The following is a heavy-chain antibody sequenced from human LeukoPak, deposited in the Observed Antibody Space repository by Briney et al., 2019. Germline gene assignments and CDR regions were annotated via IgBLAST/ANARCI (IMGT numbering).Heavy chain of an antibody. CDR1: GFTFSSYE. Sequence: PGGSLRLSCAASGFTFSSYEMSWVRQAPGKGLEWISYISSSGSPIYYAGSVKGRFTISRDNAKNSLYLQMNSLRAEDTAFYYCARVPHYNFWSGYAFDYWGQGTLVTLSS. V-gene: IGHV3-48*03. J-gene: IGHJ4*02. D-gene: IGHD3-3*01. CDR3: ARVPHYNFWSGYAFDY. CDR2: ISSSGSPI.